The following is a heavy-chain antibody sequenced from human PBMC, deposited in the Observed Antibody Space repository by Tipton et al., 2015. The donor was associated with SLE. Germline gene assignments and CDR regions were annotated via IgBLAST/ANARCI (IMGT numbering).Heavy chain of an antibody. J-gene: IGHJ4*02. CDR3: ARGKYYFDY. CDR2: IKEDGSEK. V-gene: IGHV3-7*01. CDR1: GFTFRDSW. Sequence: VQLVQSGGGLVQAGGSLRLSCAASGFTFRDSWMNWVRQAPGKGLEWVANIKEDGSEKYYVDSVKDRLTISRDNAKNSLFLHMNSLRAEDTAVYYCARGKYYFDYWGQGALVTVSS.